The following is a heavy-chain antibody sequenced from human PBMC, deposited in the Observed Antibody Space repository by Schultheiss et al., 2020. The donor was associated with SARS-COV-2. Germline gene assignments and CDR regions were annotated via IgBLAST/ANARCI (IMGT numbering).Heavy chain of an antibody. CDR2: ISYDGSNK. Sequence: GESLKISCAASGFTFSSYGMHWVRQAPGKGLEWVAVISYDGSNKYYADSVKGRFTISRDNSKNTLYLQMNSLRAEDTAVYYCAKDYDSSGYLAGDAFDIWGQGTMVTVSS. D-gene: IGHD3-22*01. CDR1: GFTFSSYG. CDR3: AKDYDSSGYLAGDAFDI. J-gene: IGHJ3*02. V-gene: IGHV3-30*18.